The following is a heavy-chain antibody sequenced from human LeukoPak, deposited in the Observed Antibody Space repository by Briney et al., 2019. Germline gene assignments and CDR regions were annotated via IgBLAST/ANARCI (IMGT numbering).Heavy chain of an antibody. J-gene: IGHJ4*02. Sequence: SGGSLRLSCAASGFTFSSYSMNWVRQAPGKGLEWVSSISSSSSYIYYADSVKGRFTISRDNAKNSLYLQMNSLRAEDTAVYYCARDGIAAAGILRYFDYWGQGTLVTVSS. CDR3: ARDGIAAAGILRYFDY. CDR2: ISSSSSYI. V-gene: IGHV3-21*04. CDR1: GFTFSSYS. D-gene: IGHD6-13*01.